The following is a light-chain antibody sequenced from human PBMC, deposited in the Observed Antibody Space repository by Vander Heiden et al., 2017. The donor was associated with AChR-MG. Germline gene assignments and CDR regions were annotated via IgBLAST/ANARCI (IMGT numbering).Light chain of an antibody. CDR1: RTYVGGYSY. Sequence: QPAPTQPAPVSGSPGQSITISCTGTRTYVGGYSYVSRYQLHPGKAPKLMIYDVSKRPSGVSDRFSGSKSGNTASLTISGLQAEDEADYYCSSYTSTSHVLFGGGTRLTVL. CDR3: SSYTSTSHVL. V-gene: IGLV2-14*03. J-gene: IGLJ2*01. CDR2: DVS.